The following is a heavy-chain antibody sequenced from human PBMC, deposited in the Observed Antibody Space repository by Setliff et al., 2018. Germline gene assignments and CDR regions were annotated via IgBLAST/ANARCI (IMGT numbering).Heavy chain of an antibody. Sequence: PSETLSLTCTVSGGSISSYYWSWIRQPPGKGLEWIGYIYYSGTTNYNPSLKSRVTMSVDTSKNQFSLKLSSVTATDTAVYFCATMGAGDSGYYLAYFHHWGQGTLVTVSS. CDR2: IYYSGTT. CDR3: ATMGAGDSGYYLAYFHH. V-gene: IGHV4-59*12. CDR1: GGSISSYY. D-gene: IGHD5-12*01. J-gene: IGHJ1*01.